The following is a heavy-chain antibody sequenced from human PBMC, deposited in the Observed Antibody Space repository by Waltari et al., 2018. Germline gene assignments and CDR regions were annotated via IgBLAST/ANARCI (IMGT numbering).Heavy chain of an antibody. CDR2: IYYIGST. V-gene: IGHV4-39*01. CDR1: GGSISSSSYY. J-gene: IGHJ4*02. CDR3: ARQEIGVIVVVITTFDY. Sequence: QLQLQESGPGLVKPSETLSLTCPVSGGSISSSSYYWGWIRQPPGKGREWIGSIYYIGSTYYNPSLKSRVTISVDTSKNQFSLKLSSVTAADTAVYYCARQEIGVIVVVITTFDYWGQGTLVTVSS. D-gene: IGHD3-22*01.